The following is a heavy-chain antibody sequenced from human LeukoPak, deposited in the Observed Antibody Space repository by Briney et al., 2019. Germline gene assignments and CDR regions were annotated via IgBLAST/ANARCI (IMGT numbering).Heavy chain of an antibody. Sequence: GASVKVSCTASGYTFTGYYIHWVRQAPGQGLEWMGWINPNSGGTNYAQKFQGRVTMTRDTSISTAYMELSRLRSDDTAVYYCARGSQTRPSGSMKREYWNDWGQGTLVTVSP. V-gene: IGHV1-2*02. D-gene: IGHD1-26*01. J-gene: IGHJ4*02. CDR2: INPNSGGT. CDR3: ARGSQTRPSGSMKREYWND. CDR1: GYTFTGYY.